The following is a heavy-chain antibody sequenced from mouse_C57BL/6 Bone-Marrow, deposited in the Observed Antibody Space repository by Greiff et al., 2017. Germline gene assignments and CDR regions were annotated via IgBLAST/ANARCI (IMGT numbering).Heavy chain of an antibody. J-gene: IGHJ2*01. Sequence: QVQLKESGAELVRPGTSVKVSCKASGYAFTNYLIEWVKQRPGQGLEWIGVINPGSGGTNYNEKFKGKATLTADKSSRTAYMQLSSLTSEDSAVYFCARGDWGYFDYWGQGTTLTVAS. V-gene: IGHV1-54*01. CDR3: ARGDWGYFDY. CDR1: GYAFTNYL. CDR2: INPGSGGT.